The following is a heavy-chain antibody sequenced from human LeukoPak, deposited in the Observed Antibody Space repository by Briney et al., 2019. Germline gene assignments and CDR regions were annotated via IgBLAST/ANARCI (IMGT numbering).Heavy chain of an antibody. CDR2: ISAYNGNT. Sequence: ASVKVSCKASGYTFTSYGISWVRQAPGQGLEWMGWISAYNGNTNYAQKLQGRVIMTTDTSTSTAYMELRSLRSDDTAVYYCARGPFDGDYVFVPYYMDVWGKGTTVTIS. V-gene: IGHV1-18*01. J-gene: IGHJ6*03. CDR3: ARGPFDGDYVFVPYYMDV. CDR1: GYTFTSYG. D-gene: IGHD4-17*01.